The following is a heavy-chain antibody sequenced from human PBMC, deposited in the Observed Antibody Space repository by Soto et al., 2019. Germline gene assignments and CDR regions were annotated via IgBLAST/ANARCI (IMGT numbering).Heavy chain of an antibody. D-gene: IGHD6-19*01. V-gene: IGHV1-69*01. CDR3: AGRAVCLSSGWYYFDS. CDR1: GGTFSSHG. CDR2: IIPMFATT. J-gene: IGHJ4*02. Sequence: QVQLVQSGAEVRKPGSSVKVSCKASGGTFSSHGIHWVRQAPGQGLEWMGGIIPMFATTNYAQKFQGRVTVAADESTTTAYMGLSTLRSEDTAVYYCAGRAVCLSSGWYYFDSWGKGTLVTVPS.